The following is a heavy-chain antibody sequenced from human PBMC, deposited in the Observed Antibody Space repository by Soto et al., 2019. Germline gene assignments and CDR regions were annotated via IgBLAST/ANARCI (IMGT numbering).Heavy chain of an antibody. Sequence: EVQLVESWGGLVKPGGSLRLSCAASGFTFSSYSMNWVRQAPGKGLEWVSSISSSSSYIYYADSVKGRFTISRDNAKNSLYLQMNSLRAEDTAVYYCARSDIVVVPAAHTFDYWGQGTLVTVSS. D-gene: IGHD2-2*01. CDR3: ARSDIVVVPAAHTFDY. CDR2: ISSSSSYI. J-gene: IGHJ4*02. CDR1: GFTFSSYS. V-gene: IGHV3-21*01.